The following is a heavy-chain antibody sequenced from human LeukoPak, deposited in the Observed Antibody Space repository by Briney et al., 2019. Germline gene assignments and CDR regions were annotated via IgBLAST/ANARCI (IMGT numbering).Heavy chain of an antibody. CDR2: INSDWSST. CDR1: GFTFSSYW. CDR3: AREVVVVAATSGLDY. J-gene: IGHJ4*02. V-gene: IGHV3-74*01. D-gene: IGHD2-15*01. Sequence: GGSLRLSCAASGFTFSSYWMHWVRQAPGKGLVWVSRINSDWSSTRYADSVKGRFTISRDNAKNTLYLQMNSLRAEDTAVYYCAREVVVVAATSGLDYWGQGTLVTVSS.